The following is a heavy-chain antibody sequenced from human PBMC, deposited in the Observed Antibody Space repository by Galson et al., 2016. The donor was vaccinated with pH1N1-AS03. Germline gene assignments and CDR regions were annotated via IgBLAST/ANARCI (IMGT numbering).Heavy chain of an antibody. CDR3: VRPSSGSFRY. Sequence: SLRLSCAASGFPFSGYEMNWVRQAPGKGLEWIAYISYSGDTENYADSVKGRFSIARDNAKNSLYLQMSALRPEDTAVYYCVRPSSGSFRYWGPGTPVTVSS. CDR1: GFPFSGYE. CDR2: ISYSGDTE. D-gene: IGHD1-26*01. V-gene: IGHV3-48*03. J-gene: IGHJ4*02.